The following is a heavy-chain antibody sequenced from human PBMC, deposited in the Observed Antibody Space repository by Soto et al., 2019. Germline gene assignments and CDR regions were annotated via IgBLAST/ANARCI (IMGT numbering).Heavy chain of an antibody. CDR3: ARGVGYCSGGSCPSRPPDY. CDR2: IYYSGST. D-gene: IGHD2-15*01. J-gene: IGHJ4*02. Sequence: SETLSLTCTVSGGSISSGGYYWSWIRQHPGKGLEWIGYIYYSGSTYYNPSLKSRVTISVDTSKNQFSLKLSSVTAADTAVYYCARGVGYCSGGSCPSRPPDYWGQGTLVTVSS. CDR1: GGSISSGGYY. V-gene: IGHV4-31*03.